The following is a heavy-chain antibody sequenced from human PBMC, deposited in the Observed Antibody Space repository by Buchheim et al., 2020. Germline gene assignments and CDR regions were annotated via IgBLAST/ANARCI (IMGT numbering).Heavy chain of an antibody. CDR1: GYTFTSYD. Sequence: QVQLVQSGAEVKKPGASVKVSCKASGYTFTSYDINWVRQATGQGLEWMGWMNPNSGNTGYAQKFQGRVTMTRNTSISTAYRELSSLRFEGTAVYYCARIEYDFWSGYYYYYYGMDVWGQGTT. CDR2: MNPNSGNT. D-gene: IGHD3-3*01. J-gene: IGHJ6*02. V-gene: IGHV1-8*01. CDR3: ARIEYDFWSGYYYYYYGMDV.